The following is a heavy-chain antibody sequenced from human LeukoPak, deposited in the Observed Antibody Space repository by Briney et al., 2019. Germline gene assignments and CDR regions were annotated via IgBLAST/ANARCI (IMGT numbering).Heavy chain of an antibody. CDR1: GYSIRSAYY. J-gene: IGHJ3*02. V-gene: IGHV4-38-2*01. Sequence: SETLSLTCAVSGYSIRSAYYWGWIRQPPGRGLEWIGNIFHSGNTYYNSSLKSRVTISVDTSNNQFSLKLSSVTAADTAVYYCARLSTGPVRAFDIWGQGTMVTVSS. CDR3: ARLSTGPVRAFDI. CDR2: IFHSGNT. D-gene: IGHD7-27*01.